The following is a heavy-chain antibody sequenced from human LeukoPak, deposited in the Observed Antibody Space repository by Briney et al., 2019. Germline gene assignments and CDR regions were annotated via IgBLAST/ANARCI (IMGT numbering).Heavy chain of an antibody. D-gene: IGHD6-19*01. CDR3: ARAPTPIIAVAGSFDY. CDR1: GDSVSNNSAA. J-gene: IGHJ4*02. Sequence: SQTLSLTCAISGDSVSNNSAAWNWIRQSPSRGLEWLGRTYYRSKWYNDYAVSVKSRITINPDTSKNQFSLQVNSVTPEDTAVYYCARAPTPIIAVAGSFDYWGQGTLDTVSS. V-gene: IGHV6-1*01. CDR2: TYYRSKWYN.